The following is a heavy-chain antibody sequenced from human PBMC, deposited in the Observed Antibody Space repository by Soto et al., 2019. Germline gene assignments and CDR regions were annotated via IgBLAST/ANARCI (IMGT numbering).Heavy chain of an antibody. CDR3: AKDKGRYSGYLRMPEFGY. Sequence: EVQLVESGGGLVQPGRSLRLSCAASGFTFDDYAMHWVRQAPGKGLEWVSGISWNSGSLGYADSVKGRFTISRDNAKNSLYLQMNSLRAEDTALYYCAKDKGRYSGYLRMPEFGYCGQGTLVTVSS. D-gene: IGHD5-12*01. V-gene: IGHV3-9*01. CDR2: ISWNSGSL. CDR1: GFTFDDYA. J-gene: IGHJ4*02.